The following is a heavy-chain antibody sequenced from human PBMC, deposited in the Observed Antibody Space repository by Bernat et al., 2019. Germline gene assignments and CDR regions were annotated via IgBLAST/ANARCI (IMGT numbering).Heavy chain of an antibody. CDR1: GFTFNNYG. V-gene: IGHV3-33*01. CDR3: ARDSSAYSPLDY. D-gene: IGHD5-18*01. CDR2: VWYDGSNT. J-gene: IGHJ4*02. Sequence: QVQLVESGGGVVQPGRSLRLSCAASGFTFNNYGIHWVRQAPGKGLEWVAGVWYDGSNTYYADSVRGRFTISRDNTKTTVYLQMNSLRAEDTAVYYCARDSSAYSPLDYWGQGTLVTVSS.